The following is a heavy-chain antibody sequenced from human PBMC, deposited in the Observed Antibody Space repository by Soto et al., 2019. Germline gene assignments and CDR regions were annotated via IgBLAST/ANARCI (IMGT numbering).Heavy chain of an antibody. J-gene: IGHJ5*02. CDR2: INHSGST. CDR1: GGSFSGYY. D-gene: IGHD2-15*01. V-gene: IGHV4-34*01. CDR3: ERDTDMSSYNWFDT. Sequence: SETLSLTCAVYGGSFSGYYWSWIRQPPGKGLEWIGEINHSGSTNYNPSLKSRVTISVDTSKNQFSLKLSSVTAADTAVYYCERDTDMSSYNWFDTWGQGTLVTVSS.